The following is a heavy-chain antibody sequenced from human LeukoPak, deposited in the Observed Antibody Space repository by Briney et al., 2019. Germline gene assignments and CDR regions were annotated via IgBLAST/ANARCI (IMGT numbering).Heavy chain of an antibody. V-gene: IGHV3-30*18. CDR1: GFTFSSYG. J-gene: IGHJ4*02. D-gene: IGHD3-3*01. CDR3: AKEGSIFGVVIRPYYFDY. CDR2: ISYDGSNK. Sequence: GGSLRLSCAASGFTFSSYGMHWVRQAPGKGLEWVAVISYDGSNKYYADSVKGRFTISRDNSKNTLYLQMNSLRAEDTAVYYCAKEGSIFGVVIRPYYFDYWGQGTLVTVSS.